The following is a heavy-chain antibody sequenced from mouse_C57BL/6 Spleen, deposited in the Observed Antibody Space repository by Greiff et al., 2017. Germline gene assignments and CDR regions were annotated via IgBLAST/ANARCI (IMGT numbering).Heavy chain of an antibody. Sequence: EVQLQQSGAELVRPGASVKLSCTASGFNIKDDYMHWVKQRPEQGLEWIGWIDPENGDTEYASKFQGKATITADTSSNTAYLQLSSLTSEDTAVYYCTTYYYSNSLAYWGQGTLVTVSA. J-gene: IGHJ3*01. CDR1: GFNIKDDY. D-gene: IGHD2-5*01. CDR2: IDPENGDT. CDR3: TTYYYSNSLAY. V-gene: IGHV14-4*01.